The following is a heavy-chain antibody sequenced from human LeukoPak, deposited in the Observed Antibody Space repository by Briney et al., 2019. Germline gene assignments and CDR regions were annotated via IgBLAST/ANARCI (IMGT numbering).Heavy chain of an antibody. CDR1: GGSISSGSYY. CDR2: IYHSGST. Sequence: PSETLSLTCTVSGGSISSGSYYWSWIRQPPGTGLEWIGSIYHSGSTYYNPSLKSRVTISVDTSKNQFSLKLSSVTAADTAVYYCARLSWDYGDYLDYWGQGTLVTVSS. D-gene: IGHD4-17*01. J-gene: IGHJ4*02. CDR3: ARLSWDYGDYLDY. V-gene: IGHV4-39*07.